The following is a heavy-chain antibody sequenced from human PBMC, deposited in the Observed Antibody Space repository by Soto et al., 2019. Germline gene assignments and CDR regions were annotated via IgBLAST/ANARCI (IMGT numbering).Heavy chain of an antibody. Sequence: PSESLSSNGTVSGRSISSYYWSWIRQPPGKGLEWIGYIYYIGTTNYNPSLKSRVTISVDTSKNQFSLKLSSVTAADTAVYYCASTHIVVVTDAFDIWGQGTMVTVS. CDR1: GRSISSYY. V-gene: IGHV4-59*01. CDR2: IYYIGTT. CDR3: ASTHIVVVTDAFDI. J-gene: IGHJ3*02. D-gene: IGHD2-21*02.